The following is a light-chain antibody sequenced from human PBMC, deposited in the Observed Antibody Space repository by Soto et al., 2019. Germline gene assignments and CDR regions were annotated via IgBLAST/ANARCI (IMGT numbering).Light chain of an antibody. CDR2: KAS. CDR1: QSISSW. V-gene: IGKV1-5*03. Sequence: DIQMTQSPSTLSASVGDRVTITCRASQSISSWLAWYQQKPGKAPKLLIYKASSLESGVPSRFSGSGSGTDFTLTISRLEPEDFAVYYCQRYGSSPTFGQGTKVEIK. CDR3: QRYGSSPT. J-gene: IGKJ1*01.